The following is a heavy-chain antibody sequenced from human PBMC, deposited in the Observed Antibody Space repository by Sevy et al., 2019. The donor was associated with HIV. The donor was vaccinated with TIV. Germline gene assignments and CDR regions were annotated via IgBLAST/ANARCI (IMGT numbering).Heavy chain of an antibody. CDR3: AREGCTHPHDY. D-gene: IGHD2-8*01. J-gene: IGHJ4*02. Sequence: GCSLRLSCAASGFTFAKYSMSWVRQAPGKGLEWVSTFSFGCGRINYADSVKGRFTISRDDSKNTLFLQMNSLRAEDTATYFCAREGCTHPHDYWGQGTLVTVSS. CDR1: GFTFAKYS. V-gene: IGHV3-23*01. CDR2: FSFGCGRI.